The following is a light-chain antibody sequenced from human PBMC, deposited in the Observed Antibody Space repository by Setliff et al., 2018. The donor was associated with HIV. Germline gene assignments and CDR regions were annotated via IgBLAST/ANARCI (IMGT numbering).Light chain of an antibody. CDR1: SSDVGGYNS. CDR3: SSYASSDTYV. CDR2: EVS. V-gene: IGLV2-14*01. J-gene: IGLJ1*01. Sequence: QSVLTQPASVSGSPGQSITISCTGTSSDVGGYNSVSWYQQHLGKAPKLMIYEVSNRPSGVSNRFSGSKSGNTASLTISGLQAEDDADYYCSSYASSDTYVFGIGTKVTVL.